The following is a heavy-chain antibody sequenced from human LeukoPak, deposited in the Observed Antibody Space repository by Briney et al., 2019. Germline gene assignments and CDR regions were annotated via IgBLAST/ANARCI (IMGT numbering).Heavy chain of an antibody. Sequence: ASVKVSCTASGYTFTSYGISWVRQAPGQGLEWMGWISAYNGNTNYAQKLQGRVTMTTDTSTSTAYMHLRSLRSDDTAVYYCARDWYYYDSSGYRPIDYWGQGTLVTVSS. CDR3: ARDWYYYDSSGYRPIDY. CDR1: GYTFTSYG. V-gene: IGHV1-18*01. J-gene: IGHJ4*02. D-gene: IGHD3-22*01. CDR2: ISAYNGNT.